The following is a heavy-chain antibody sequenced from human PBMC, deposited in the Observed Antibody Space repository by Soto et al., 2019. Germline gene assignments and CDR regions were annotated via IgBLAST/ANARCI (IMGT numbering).Heavy chain of an antibody. V-gene: IGHV1-3*05. CDR1: GYTFTSYA. Sequence: QVQLVQSGAEEKKPGASVKVSCKASGYTFTSYAMHWVRQAPGQRLEWMGWINAGNGNTKYSQKSQGRVTITRDTSASTAYMELSSLRSEDTAVYYCARSIVVVTALDYWGQRTLVTVSS. D-gene: IGHD2-21*02. CDR3: ARSIVVVTALDY. CDR2: INAGNGNT. J-gene: IGHJ4*02.